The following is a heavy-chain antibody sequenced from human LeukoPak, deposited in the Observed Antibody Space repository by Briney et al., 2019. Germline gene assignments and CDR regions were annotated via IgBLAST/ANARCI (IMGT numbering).Heavy chain of an antibody. CDR3: ARGDMRAPGAYYFDY. J-gene: IGHJ4*02. V-gene: IGHV1-46*01. CDR1: GYTFTSYY. Sequence: ASVKVSCKASGYTFTSYYMHWVGQAPGQGLEWMGIINPSGGSTSYAQNFQGRVTMTRDTSTTTVYMELSSLRFEDTAVYYCARGDMRAPGAYYFDYWGQGTLVTVSS. D-gene: IGHD2-15*01. CDR2: INPSGGST.